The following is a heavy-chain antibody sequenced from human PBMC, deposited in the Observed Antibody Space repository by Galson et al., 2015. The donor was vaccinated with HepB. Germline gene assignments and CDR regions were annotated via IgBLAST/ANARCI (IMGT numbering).Heavy chain of an antibody. V-gene: IGHV4-34*01. D-gene: IGHD3-10*01. CDR3: ATYGSGRFDY. CDR1: GGSFSGYF. J-gene: IGHJ4*02. Sequence: ETLSLTCAVYGGSFSGYFWSWIRQPPGKGLEWIGEINHSGSTNYNPSLKSRVTISVDTSKNQFSLKLSSVTAADTAVYYCATYGSGRFDYWGQGTLVTVSS. CDR2: INHSGST.